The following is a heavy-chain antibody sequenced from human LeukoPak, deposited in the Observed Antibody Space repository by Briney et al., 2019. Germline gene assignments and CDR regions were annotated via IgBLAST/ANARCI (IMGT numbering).Heavy chain of an antibody. D-gene: IGHD2-2*01. CDR3: ARGCSSTSCPGGFDY. V-gene: IGHV3-30*04. CDR2: ISYDGSNK. Sequence: GRSLRLSCAASGLTFSSYAMHWVRQAPGKGLEWVAVISYDGSNKYYADSVKGRFTISRDNSKNTLYLQMNSLRAEDTAVYYCARGCSSTSCPGGFDYWGQGTLVTVSS. CDR1: GLTFSSYA. J-gene: IGHJ4*02.